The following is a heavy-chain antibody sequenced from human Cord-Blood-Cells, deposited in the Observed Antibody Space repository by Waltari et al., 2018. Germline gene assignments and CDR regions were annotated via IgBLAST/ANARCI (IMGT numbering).Heavy chain of an antibody. CDR3: ARDGRYYYDSSGYYFDY. D-gene: IGHD3-22*01. CDR2: IKQDGSEK. J-gene: IGHJ4*02. V-gene: IGHV3-7*01. CDR1: GFTFSRYW. Sequence: EVQLVESGGGLVQPGGSLSLSCAASGFTFSRYWMSWVRPAPGQGLEWVANIKQDGSEKYYVDSVKGRFTISRDNAKNSLYLQMNSLRAEDTAVYYCARDGRYYYDSSGYYFDYWGQGTLVTVSS.